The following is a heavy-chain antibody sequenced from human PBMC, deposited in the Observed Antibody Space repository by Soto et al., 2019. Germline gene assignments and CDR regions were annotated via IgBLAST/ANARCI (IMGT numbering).Heavy chain of an antibody. D-gene: IGHD4-17*01. CDR1: GGTFSSYA. Sequence: SVKVSCKASGGTFSSYAISWVRQAPGQGXEWMGGIIPIFGTANYAQKFQGRVTITADESTSTAYMELSSLRSEDTAVYYCARVVCTQNDYGGNSEVCAFDIWGQGTMVTVS. CDR2: IIPIFGTA. V-gene: IGHV1-69*13. CDR3: ARVVCTQNDYGGNSEVCAFDI. J-gene: IGHJ3*02.